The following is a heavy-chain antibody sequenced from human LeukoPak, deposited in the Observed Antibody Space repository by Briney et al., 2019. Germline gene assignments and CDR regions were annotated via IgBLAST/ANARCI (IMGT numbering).Heavy chain of an antibody. CDR1: GFTFSSYS. CDR2: ISSSSSYI. D-gene: IGHD5-18*01. Sequence: PGGSLRLSCAASGFTFSSYSMNWVRQAPGKGLEWVSSISSSSSYIYYADSVKGRFAISRDNAKNSLYLQMNSLRAEDTAVYYCARWARNDTAMVKGYYYYYMDVWGKGTTVTVSS. J-gene: IGHJ6*03. V-gene: IGHV3-21*01. CDR3: ARWARNDTAMVKGYYYYYMDV.